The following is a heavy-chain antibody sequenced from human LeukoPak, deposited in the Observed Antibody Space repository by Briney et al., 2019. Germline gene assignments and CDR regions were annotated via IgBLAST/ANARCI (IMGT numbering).Heavy chain of an antibody. J-gene: IGHJ4*02. D-gene: IGHD5-24*01. CDR1: GGSISSGGYY. CDR3: ARVVQDGYLVDY. Sequence: SETLSLTCTVSGGSISSGGYYWSWIRQHPGKGLEWIGYIYYSGSTYYNPSLKSRVTITVDTSKNQFSLKLSSVTAADTAVYYCARVVQDGYLVDYWGQGTLVTVSS. CDR2: IYYSGST. V-gene: IGHV4-31*03.